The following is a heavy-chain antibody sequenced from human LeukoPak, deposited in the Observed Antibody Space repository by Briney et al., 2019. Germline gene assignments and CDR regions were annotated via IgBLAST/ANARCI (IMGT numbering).Heavy chain of an antibody. V-gene: IGHV3-11*01. Sequence: GGPLRLSCAASGFTFSDYYMSWIRQAPGKGLEWVSYISRSGDDTYYADSVKGRFTISRDNAKNSLYLQMHSLRVEDTAVYYCAKDTSATTNYYYYGMDVWGQGTTVTVSS. CDR3: AKDTSATTNYYYYGMDV. D-gene: IGHD5-12*01. J-gene: IGHJ6*02. CDR2: ISRSGDDT. CDR1: GFTFSDYY.